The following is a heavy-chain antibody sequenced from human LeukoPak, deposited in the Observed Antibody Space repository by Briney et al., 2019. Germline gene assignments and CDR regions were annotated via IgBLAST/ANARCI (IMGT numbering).Heavy chain of an antibody. CDR2: ISSSGSYI. D-gene: IGHD6-19*01. J-gene: IGHJ4*02. CDR3: ARARWGWYSEY. CDR1: GFTFSRYS. Sequence: PGGSLRLSCRASGFTFSRYSMKWLRQAPGKGLEWVSSISSSGSYIYYADSVKGRLTISRDNAKNSLYLQMNSLRAEDTALYYCARARWGWYSEYWGQGTLVTVSS. V-gene: IGHV3-21*01.